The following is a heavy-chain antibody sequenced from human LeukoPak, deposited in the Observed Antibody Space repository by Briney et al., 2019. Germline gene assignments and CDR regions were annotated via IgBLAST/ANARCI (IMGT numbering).Heavy chain of an antibody. CDR2: ITPIFGTA. CDR1: GDTFNNYN. D-gene: IGHD5-24*01. V-gene: IGHV1-69*13. J-gene: IGHJ3*01. CDR3: ATERWLQY. Sequence: LVKVSCKASGDTFNNYNVNWVRQAPGQGLEWMGGITPIFGTANYAQKFQGRVTITAAESTSTAYLELRSLTSEDTAVYFCATERWLQYWGQGTMVTVSS.